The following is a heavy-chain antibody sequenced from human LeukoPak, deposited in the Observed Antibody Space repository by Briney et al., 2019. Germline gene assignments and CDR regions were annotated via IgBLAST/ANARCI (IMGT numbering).Heavy chain of an antibody. Sequence: PGGSLRLSCAASGFTVSSNYMSWVRQAPGKGLEWVSVIYSGGSTYYADSVKGRFTISRDNSKNTLYLQMNSLRAEDTAVYYCARSSSGWHFDYWGQGTPVTVSS. J-gene: IGHJ4*02. CDR1: GFTVSSNY. V-gene: IGHV3-53*01. CDR3: ARSSSGWHFDY. D-gene: IGHD6-19*01. CDR2: IYSGGST.